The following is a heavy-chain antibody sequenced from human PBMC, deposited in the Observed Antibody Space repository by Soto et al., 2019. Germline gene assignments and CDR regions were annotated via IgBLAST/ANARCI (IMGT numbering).Heavy chain of an antibody. D-gene: IGHD1-26*01. J-gene: IGHJ6*02. CDR2: INHSGST. CDR1: GGSFSGYY. CDR3: ARGVGHIVGATYYYGMDV. V-gene: IGHV4-34*01. Sequence: SETLSLTFAVYGGSFSGYYWSWIRQPPGKGLEWIGEINHSGSTNYNPSLKSRVTISVDTSKNQFSLKLSSVTAADTAVYYCARGVGHIVGATYYYGMDVWGPGTTVTVAS.